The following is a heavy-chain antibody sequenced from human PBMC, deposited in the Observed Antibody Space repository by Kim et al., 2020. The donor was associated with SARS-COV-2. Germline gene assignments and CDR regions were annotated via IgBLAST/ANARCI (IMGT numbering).Heavy chain of an antibody. Sequence: SETLSLTCAVYGGSFSGYYWSWIRQPPGKGLEWIGEINHSGSTNYNPSLKSRVTISVDTSKNQFSLKLSSVTAADTAVYYCARGYDPPRYYYDSSGLYYFDYWGQGTLVTVSS. CDR2: INHSGST. J-gene: IGHJ4*02. CDR3: ARGYDPPRYYYDSSGLYYFDY. CDR1: GGSFSGYY. V-gene: IGHV4-34*01. D-gene: IGHD3-22*01.